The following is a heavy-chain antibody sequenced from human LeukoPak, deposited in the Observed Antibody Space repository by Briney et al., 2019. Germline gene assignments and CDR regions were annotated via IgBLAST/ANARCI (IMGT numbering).Heavy chain of an antibody. J-gene: IGHJ6*02. CDR2: INAGNGNT. CDR3: ARDRLVRATKYYYGMDV. Sequence: ASVKVSCKASGYTFTSYAMHWVRQAPGQRLEWMGWINAGNGNTKYSQKSQGRVTITRDTSASTAYMELSSLRSEDTAVYYCARDRLVRATKYYYGMDVWGQGTTVTVSS. CDR1: GYTFTSYA. D-gene: IGHD1-26*01. V-gene: IGHV1-3*01.